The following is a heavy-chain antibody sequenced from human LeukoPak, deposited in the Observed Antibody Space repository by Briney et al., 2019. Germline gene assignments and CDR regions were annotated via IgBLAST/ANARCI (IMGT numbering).Heavy chain of an antibody. V-gene: IGHV3-30-3*01. CDR2: ISYDGSNK. Sequence: PGGSLRLSCAASGFTFSSYAMHWVRQAPGKGLEWVAVISYDGSNKYYADSVKGRFTISRDNSKNTLYLQMNSLRAEDTAVYYCASLYGSGSTASDYWGQGTLVTVSS. J-gene: IGHJ4*02. CDR3: ASLYGSGSTASDY. CDR1: GFTFSSYA. D-gene: IGHD3-10*01.